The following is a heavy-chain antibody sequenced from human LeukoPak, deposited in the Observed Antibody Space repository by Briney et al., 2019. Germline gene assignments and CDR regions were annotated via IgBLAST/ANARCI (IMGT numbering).Heavy chain of an antibody. CDR2: ISSSSSTI. CDR1: GFTFSSYS. J-gene: IGHJ6*03. CDR3: ARVDCSSTSCYTGDYYYYYYMDV. D-gene: IGHD2-2*02. Sequence: GGSLRLSXAASGFTFSSYSMNWVRQAPGKGLEWVSYISSSSSTIYYADSVKGRFTISRDNAKNSLYLQMNSLRAEDTAVYYCARVDCSSTSCYTGDYYYYYYMDVWGKGTTVTVSS. V-gene: IGHV3-48*01.